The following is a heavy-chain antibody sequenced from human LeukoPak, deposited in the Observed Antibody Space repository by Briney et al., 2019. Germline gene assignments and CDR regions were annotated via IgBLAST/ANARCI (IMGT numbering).Heavy chain of an antibody. D-gene: IGHD6-19*01. CDR3: ARIEQWLGPRGLEKGLDY. CDR1: GFTFSSYS. V-gene: IGHV3-48*04. Sequence: GGSLRLSCAASGFTFSSYSMNWVRQAPGKGLEWVSYISSSSSTIYYADSVKGRFTISRDNAKNSLYLQMNSLRAEDTAVYYCARIEQWLGPRGLEKGLDYWGQGTLVTVSS. CDR2: ISSSSSTI. J-gene: IGHJ4*02.